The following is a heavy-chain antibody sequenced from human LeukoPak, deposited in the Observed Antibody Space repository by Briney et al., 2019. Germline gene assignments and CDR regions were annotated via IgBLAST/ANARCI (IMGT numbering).Heavy chain of an antibody. CDR3: ARARITGTTPFDY. D-gene: IGHD1-7*01. Sequence: TLSLTCTVSGGSISSGDYYWSWTRQPPVKGLEWLGYIYYSGSTYYNPSLKSRVTISVDTSKNQFSLKLSSVTAADTAVYYCARARITGTTPFDYWGQGTLVTVSS. J-gene: IGHJ4*02. CDR2: IYYSGST. CDR1: GGSISSGDYY. V-gene: IGHV4-30-4*08.